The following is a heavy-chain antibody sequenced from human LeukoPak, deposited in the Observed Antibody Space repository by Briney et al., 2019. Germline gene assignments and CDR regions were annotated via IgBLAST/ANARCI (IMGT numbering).Heavy chain of an antibody. CDR2: IWYDGSNK. CDR1: GFTFSSYG. CDR3: AKDIRFRHSSSWYAFDI. V-gene: IGHV3-33*06. J-gene: IGHJ3*02. Sequence: PGRSLRLSCAASGFTFSSYGMHWVRQAPGKGLEWVAVIWYDGSNKYYADSVKGRFTISRDNSKNTLYLQMNSLRAEDTALYYCAKDIRFRHSSSWYAFDIWGQGTMVTVSS. D-gene: IGHD6-13*01.